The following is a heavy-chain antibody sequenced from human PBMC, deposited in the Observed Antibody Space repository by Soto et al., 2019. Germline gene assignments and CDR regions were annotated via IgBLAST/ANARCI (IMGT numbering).Heavy chain of an antibody. V-gene: IGHV4-34*01. CDR3: ARGMTGKLDY. CDR2: INHSGST. CDR1: GGSFSGCY. J-gene: IGHJ4*02. D-gene: IGHD3-16*01. Sequence: SETLSLTCAVYGGSFSGCYLSWIRQPPGKGLEWIGEINHSGSTNYNPSLKSRVTISVDTSKNQFSLKLSSVTAADTAVYYCARGMTGKLDYWGQGTLVTVSS.